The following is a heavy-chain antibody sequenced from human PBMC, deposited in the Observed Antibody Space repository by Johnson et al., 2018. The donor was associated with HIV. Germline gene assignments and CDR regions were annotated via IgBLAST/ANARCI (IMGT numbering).Heavy chain of an antibody. CDR3: ARGPSQWYWPDVAFDI. CDR2: IKSKTDGGTT. D-gene: IGHD2-8*02. Sequence: VQLVESGGGVVHPGGSLRLSCAASGFTFSNAWMSWVRQAPGKGLEWVGRIKSKTDGGTTDYAAPVKGRFTISRDDSKNTLYLQMNSLKTEDTAVYYCARGPSQWYWPDVAFDIWGQGTMVTVSA. J-gene: IGHJ3*02. V-gene: IGHV3-15*01. CDR1: GFTFSNAW.